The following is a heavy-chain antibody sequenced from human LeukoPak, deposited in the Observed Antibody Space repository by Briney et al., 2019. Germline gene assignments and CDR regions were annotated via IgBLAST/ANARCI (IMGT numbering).Heavy chain of an antibody. V-gene: IGHV3-30-3*01. Sequence: GRSLRLSCAASGFTFSSYAMHWVRQAPGKGLEWVAVISYDGSNKYYADSVKGRFTISRDNSKNTLYLQMNSLRAEDTAVYYCASERGTTQYFDYWGQGTLVTVSS. CDR1: GFTFSSYA. CDR3: ASERGTTQYFDY. J-gene: IGHJ4*02. CDR2: ISYDGSNK. D-gene: IGHD3-16*01.